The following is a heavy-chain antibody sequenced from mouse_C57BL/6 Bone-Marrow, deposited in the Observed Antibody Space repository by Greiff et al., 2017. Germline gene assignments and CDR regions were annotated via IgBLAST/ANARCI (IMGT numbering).Heavy chain of an antibody. V-gene: IGHV2-2*01. Sequence: QVQLKESGPGLVQPSQSLSITCTVSGFSLTSYGVRWVRQSPGKGLECLGVIWSGGSTDYNAAFISRLSISKDNSKSQVFFKMNSLQADDTAIYYCAAGNWDRWYFDVWGTGTTVTVSS. CDR2: IWSGGST. CDR1: GFSLTSYG. J-gene: IGHJ1*03. CDR3: AAGNWDRWYFDV. D-gene: IGHD4-1*01.